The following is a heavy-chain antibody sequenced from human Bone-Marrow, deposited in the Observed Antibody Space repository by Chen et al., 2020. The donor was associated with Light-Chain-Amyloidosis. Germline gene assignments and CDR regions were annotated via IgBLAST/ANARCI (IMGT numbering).Heavy chain of an antibody. J-gene: IGHJ4*02. CDR1: GFSFSTYL. V-gene: IGHV3-74*01. D-gene: IGHD3-9*01. CDR3: ARTTLRYLDY. CDR2: TNSAGTST. Sequence: EVLLVESGGEVVQPGGSLRLSCTASGFSFSTYLMHWVRQSPGKGLVSVSRTNSAGTSTTYADSVKGRFTVSRDNTKNTMYLEMNSLRVEDTAVYYCARTTLRYLDYWGQGTLVTVSS.